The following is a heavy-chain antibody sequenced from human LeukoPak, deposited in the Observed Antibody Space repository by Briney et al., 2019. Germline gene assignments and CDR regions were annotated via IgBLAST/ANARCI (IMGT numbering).Heavy chain of an antibody. CDR2: IIPIFGTA. J-gene: IGHJ4*02. CDR1: GGTFSSYA. Sequence: ASVKVSCKASGGTFSSYAISWVRQAPGQGLEWMGGIIPIFGTANYAQKFQGRVTITADKSTSTAYMELSSLRSEDTAVYYCASRSSSWYDFDYWGQGTLVTVSS. CDR3: ASRSSSWYDFDY. D-gene: IGHD6-13*01. V-gene: IGHV1-69*06.